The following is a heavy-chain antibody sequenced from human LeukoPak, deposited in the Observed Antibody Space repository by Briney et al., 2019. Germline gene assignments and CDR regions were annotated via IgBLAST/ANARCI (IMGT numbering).Heavy chain of an antibody. J-gene: IGHJ4*02. CDR3: ARATVGFDY. Sequence: PGGSLRLSCAASGFTFSSYETNWVRQAPGKGLEWVSYISSSGSSIYYADSVKGRFTISRDNAKNSQYLQMNSLRAEDTAVYYCARATVGFDYWGQGTLVTVSS. D-gene: IGHD3-3*01. V-gene: IGHV3-48*03. CDR2: ISSSGSSI. CDR1: GFTFSSYE.